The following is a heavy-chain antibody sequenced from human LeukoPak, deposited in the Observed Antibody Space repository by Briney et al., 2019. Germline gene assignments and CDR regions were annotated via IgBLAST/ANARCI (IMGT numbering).Heavy chain of an antibody. J-gene: IGHJ6*02. CDR3: ASSSDYDFWSGYYLPYYYYGMDV. V-gene: IGHV3-21*01. CDR2: ISSSSSYI. D-gene: IGHD3-3*01. Sequence: GGSLRLSCAASGFTFSSYSMTWVRQAPGKGLEWVSSISSSSSYIYYADSVKGRFTISRDNAKNSLYLQMNSLRAEDTAVYYCASSSDYDFWSGYYLPYYYYGMDVWGQGTTVTVSS. CDR1: GFTFSSYS.